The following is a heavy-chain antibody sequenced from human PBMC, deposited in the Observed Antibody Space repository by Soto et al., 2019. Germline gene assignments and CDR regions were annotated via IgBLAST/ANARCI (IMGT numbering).Heavy chain of an antibody. V-gene: IGHV3-33*01. CDR3: ARVGILWFGEWRYYYGMDV. Sequence: GGSLRLPCAASAFTFSRYGMHRVQQAPGKGMEWVAVIWYDGSNKYYADSVKGRFTISRDNSKNTLYLQMNSLKAEDTAVYYCARVGILWFGEWRYYYGMDVWGQGSTFTVS. J-gene: IGHJ6*02. CDR2: IWYDGSNK. D-gene: IGHD3-10*01. CDR1: AFTFSRYG.